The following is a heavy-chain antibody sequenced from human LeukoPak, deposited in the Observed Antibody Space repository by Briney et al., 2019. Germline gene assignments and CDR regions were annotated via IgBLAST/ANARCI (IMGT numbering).Heavy chain of an antibody. J-gene: IGHJ4*02. CDR2: ISAYNGNT. D-gene: IGHD3-10*01. V-gene: IGHV1-18*01. CDR3: ARDITIVRGVIIGY. Sequence: GASVKVSCKASGYTFTSYGISWVRQAPGQVLEWMGWISAYNGNTNYAQKLQGRVTMTTDTSTSTAYMELRSLRSDDTAVYYCARDITIVRGVIIGYWGQGTLVTVSS. CDR1: GYTFTSYG.